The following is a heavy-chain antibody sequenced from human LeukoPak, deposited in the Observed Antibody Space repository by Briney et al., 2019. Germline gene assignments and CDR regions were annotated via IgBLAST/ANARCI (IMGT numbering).Heavy chain of an antibody. CDR3: ARRPTMIVVAITVASDGFDI. D-gene: IGHD3-22*01. J-gene: IGHJ3*02. V-gene: IGHV4-39*01. Sequence: PSETLSLTCTVSGGSISSSSYYWGWIRQPPGKGLEWIGSIYYSGSTYYNPSLKSRVTISVDTSKNQFSLKLSSVTAADTAVYYCARRPTMIVVAITVASDGFDIWGQGTMVTVSS. CDR1: GGSISSSSYY. CDR2: IYYSGST.